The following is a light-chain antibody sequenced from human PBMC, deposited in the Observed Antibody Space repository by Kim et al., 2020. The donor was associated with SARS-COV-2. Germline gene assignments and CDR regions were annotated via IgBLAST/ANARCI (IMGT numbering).Light chain of an antibody. CDR2: LNSDGSH. CDR1: SGHSSDA. CDR3: QTWGTGIGV. V-gene: IGLV4-69*01. J-gene: IGLJ3*02. Sequence: ASGKRTCTLSSGHSSDASAWHQQQPEKGPRDLMKLNSDGSHSKGDGIPDRFSGSSSGAERYLTISSLQSEDEADYYCQTWGTGIGVFGGGTQLTVL.